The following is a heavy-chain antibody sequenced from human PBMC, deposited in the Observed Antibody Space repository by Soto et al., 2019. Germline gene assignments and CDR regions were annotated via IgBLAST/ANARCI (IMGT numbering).Heavy chain of an antibody. CDR3: ARGEYDFWSGYCDF. D-gene: IGHD3-3*01. J-gene: IGHJ4*02. Sequence: QVQLVQSGAEVKQPGASVKVSCKASGYAFISYHTTWVRQATGQGLEWMGWMNPNSGNSGFAQKFEGRITMTSNTSISTAYMELSSLRSDDTAVYYCARGEYDFWSGYCDFWGQGTLVTVSS. CDR1: GYAFISYH. V-gene: IGHV1-8*01. CDR2: MNPNSGNS.